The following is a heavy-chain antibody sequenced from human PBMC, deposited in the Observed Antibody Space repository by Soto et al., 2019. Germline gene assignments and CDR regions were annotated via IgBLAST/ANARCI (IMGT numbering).Heavy chain of an antibody. J-gene: IGHJ4*02. CDR3: ATGPRREY. CDR2: INGGDGNT. V-gene: IGHV1-3*01. Sequence: QVQLVQSGAEVTKPGVSVNASCKASGYTCTSYAIHWVRLAPGQRPEWMGWINGGDGNTKYSPRFQARVTITRDTSASTADVELSSLRSEDRAVYYCATGPRREYWGQGSLVTVSS. CDR1: GYTCTSYA.